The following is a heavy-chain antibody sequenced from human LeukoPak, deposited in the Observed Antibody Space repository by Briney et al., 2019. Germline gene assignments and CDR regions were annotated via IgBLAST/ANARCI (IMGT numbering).Heavy chain of an antibody. CDR3: ARVGKSTTAMVTLAFDY. CDR2: IYYSGST. Sequence: SETLSLTCTVSGDSISSYFWSWIRESPGKGLEWLGHIYYSGSTSYNPSLKSRVTISIDTSKTQFSLKLSSVTAADTAVYYCARVGKSTTAMVTLAFDYWGQGTLVTVSS. CDR1: GDSISSYF. D-gene: IGHD5-18*01. V-gene: IGHV4-59*01. J-gene: IGHJ4*02.